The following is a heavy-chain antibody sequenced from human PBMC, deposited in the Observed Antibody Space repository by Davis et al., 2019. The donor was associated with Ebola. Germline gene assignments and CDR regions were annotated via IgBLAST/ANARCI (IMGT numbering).Heavy chain of an antibody. CDR3: ARVSYSSGWYVWFDP. CDR2: INPNSGGT. J-gene: IGHJ5*02. Sequence: ASVKVSCKASGYTFTGYYMHWVRQAPGQGLDWMGWINPNSGGTKYAQKFQGRVTMTRDTSISTAYMELSRLRSDDTAVYYCARVSYSSGWYVWFDPWGQGTLVTVSS. CDR1: GYTFTGYY. V-gene: IGHV1-2*02. D-gene: IGHD6-19*01.